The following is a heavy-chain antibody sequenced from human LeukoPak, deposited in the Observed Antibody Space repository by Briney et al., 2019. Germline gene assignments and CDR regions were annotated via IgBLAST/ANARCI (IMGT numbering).Heavy chain of an antibody. CDR1: GGSISSSNW. CDR3: ASQGPYYYFDY. V-gene: IGHV4-4*02. CDR2: IYHSGST. Sequence: SETLSLTCAVSGGSISSSNWWSWVRQPPGKGLEWIGEIYHSGSTYYNPSLKSRVTISVDRSKNQFSLKLSSVTAADTAVYYCASQGPYYYFDYWGQGTLVTVSS. D-gene: IGHD3-10*01. J-gene: IGHJ4*02.